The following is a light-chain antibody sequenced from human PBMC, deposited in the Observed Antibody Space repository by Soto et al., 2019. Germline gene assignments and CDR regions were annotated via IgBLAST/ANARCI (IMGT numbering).Light chain of an antibody. J-gene: IGKJ5*01. CDR1: QSVSKN. CDR3: QHIHSIPIT. V-gene: IGKV1-39*01. Sequence: DIQMTQSPSTLSASVGDRVTITCRASQSVSKNLNWYQQKPGKAPNLLIYAASSLQSGVPSRFSGSGSGTHFTLTISSLQPEDFATYYCQHIHSIPITFGQGTRLEIK. CDR2: AAS.